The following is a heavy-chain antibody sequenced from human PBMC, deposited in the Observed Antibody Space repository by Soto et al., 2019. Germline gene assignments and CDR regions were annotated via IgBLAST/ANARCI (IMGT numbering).Heavy chain of an antibody. CDR2: INHSGST. J-gene: IGHJ6*02. Sequence: QVQLQQWGAGLLKPSETLSLTCAVYGGSFSGYYWSWIRQPPGKGLEWIGEINHSGSTNYNPSLKSRVTISVDTSKNQFSLKLGSVTAADTAVYYCARGGSGWYWNYYYYGMDVWGQGTTVTVSS. CDR1: GGSFSGYY. V-gene: IGHV4-34*01. CDR3: ARGGSGWYWNYYYYGMDV. D-gene: IGHD6-19*01.